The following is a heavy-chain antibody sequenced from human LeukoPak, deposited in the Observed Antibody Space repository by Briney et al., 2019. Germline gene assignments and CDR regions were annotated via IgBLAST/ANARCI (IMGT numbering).Heavy chain of an antibody. CDR2: IYYSGST. CDR3: ATEASGWDQGLYYFDY. D-gene: IGHD6-19*01. V-gene: IGHV4-39*01. CDR1: GGSISSSSYY. J-gene: IGHJ4*02. Sequence: SETLSLTCTVSGGSISSSSYYWGWIRQPPGKGLEWIGSIYYSGSTYYNPSLKSRVTISVDTSKNQFSLKLSSVTAAGTAVYYCATEASGWDQGLYYFDYWGQGTLVTVSS.